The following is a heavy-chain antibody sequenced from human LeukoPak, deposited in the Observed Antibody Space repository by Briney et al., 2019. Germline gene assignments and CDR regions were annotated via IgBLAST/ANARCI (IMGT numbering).Heavy chain of an antibody. D-gene: IGHD2-2*01. CDR3: ARRGLVPAANGWDV. Sequence: SETLSLTCTVSGGSISSSSYYWGWIRQPPGKGLEWMGSIYYSGSTYYNPSLKSQVTISVDTSKNQFSLKLSSVTAADTAVYYCARRGLVPAANGWDVWGKGTTVTVSS. CDR1: GGSISSSSYY. V-gene: IGHV4-39*01. J-gene: IGHJ6*04. CDR2: IYYSGST.